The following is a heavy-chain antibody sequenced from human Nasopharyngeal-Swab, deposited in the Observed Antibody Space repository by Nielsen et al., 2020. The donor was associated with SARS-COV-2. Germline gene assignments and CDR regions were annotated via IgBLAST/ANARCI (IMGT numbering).Heavy chain of an antibody. D-gene: IGHD3-16*02. V-gene: IGHV3-21*01. Sequence: GESLRLSCAASGFTFSSYSMNWVRQAPGKGLEWVSSISSSSSYIYYADSVKGRFTISRDNAKNSLYLQMNSLRAEDTAVYYCARGAYDYVWGSYRPIDYWGQGTLVTVSS. J-gene: IGHJ4*02. CDR2: ISSSSSYI. CDR1: GFTFSSYS. CDR3: ARGAYDYVWGSYRPIDY.